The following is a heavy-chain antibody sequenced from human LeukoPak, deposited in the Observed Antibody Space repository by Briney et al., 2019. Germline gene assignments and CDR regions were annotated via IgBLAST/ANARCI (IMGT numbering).Heavy chain of an antibody. V-gene: IGHV1-2*02. J-gene: IGHJ4*02. CDR3: ARDRQLDADDYYCFYYFVC. Sequence: ASVKVSSKASSGSFISYYLNCLVRPPGQGLEWMGWINPNSGGTNHAQKFQGRVTMTRDTSISTAYMELSRLRSDDTAVYYCARDRQLDADDYYCFYYFVCRGEGTLVTVSS. D-gene: IGHD3-10*01. CDR1: SGSFISYY. CDR2: INPNSGGT.